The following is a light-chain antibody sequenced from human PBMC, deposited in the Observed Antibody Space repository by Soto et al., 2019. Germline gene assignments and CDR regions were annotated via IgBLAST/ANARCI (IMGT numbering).Light chain of an antibody. CDR1: QSISSW. CDR2: KAS. CDR3: QQYNSYRMYT. Sequence: DIQMPQSPSTLSASVGDRVTITCRASQSISSWLAWYQQKPGKAPKLLIYKASSLESGVPSRFSGSGSGTEFTLTISSLQPDDFATYYCQQYNSYRMYTFGQGTKLEIK. V-gene: IGKV1-5*03. J-gene: IGKJ2*01.